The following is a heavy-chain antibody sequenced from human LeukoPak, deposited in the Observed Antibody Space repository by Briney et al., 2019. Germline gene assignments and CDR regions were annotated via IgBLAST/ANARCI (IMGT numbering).Heavy chain of an antibody. Sequence: ASVKVSCKASGYTFTSYGISWVRQAPGQGLEWMGWISAYNGNTNNAQKLQGRVTMTTDTPTSTAYMEVRSLRSDDTAVYYCARAAATMVRGDTDYWGQGTLVTVSS. D-gene: IGHD3-10*01. CDR2: ISAYNGNT. J-gene: IGHJ4*02. CDR1: GYTFTSYG. V-gene: IGHV1-18*01. CDR3: ARAAATMVRGDTDY.